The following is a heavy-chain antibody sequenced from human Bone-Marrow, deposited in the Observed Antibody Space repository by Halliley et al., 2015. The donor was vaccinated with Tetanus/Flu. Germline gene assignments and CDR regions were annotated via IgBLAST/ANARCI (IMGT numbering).Heavy chain of an antibody. J-gene: IGHJ2*01. D-gene: IGHD3-22*01. V-gene: IGHV3-33*01. CDR2: IWPDGRNK. Sequence: IWPDGRNKYYADSVKGRFTISRDNSKLFLQLNSLRAEDTAVYFCARGDGASGFFYLPKTSWYFDLWGRGTLVTVSS. CDR3: ARGDGASGFFYLPKTSWYFDL.